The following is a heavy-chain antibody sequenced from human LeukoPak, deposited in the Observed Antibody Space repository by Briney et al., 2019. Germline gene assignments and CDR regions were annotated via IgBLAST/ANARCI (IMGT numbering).Heavy chain of an antibody. Sequence: PGGSLRLSCAASGFTFSSYAMSWVRQAPGKVLEWVSAISGSGGSTYCADSVKGRFTISRDNSKNTLYLQMNSLRAEDTAVYYCAKVGNVDTAMVDYWGQGTLVTVSS. J-gene: IGHJ4*02. CDR2: ISGSGGST. V-gene: IGHV3-23*01. CDR1: GFTFSSYA. CDR3: AKVGNVDTAMVDY. D-gene: IGHD5-18*01.